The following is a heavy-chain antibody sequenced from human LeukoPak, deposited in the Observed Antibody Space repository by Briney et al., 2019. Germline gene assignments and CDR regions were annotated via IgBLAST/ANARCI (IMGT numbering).Heavy chain of an antibody. CDR1: GYTFTGYY. CDR3: ARDRSIAARRGYWFDP. Sequence: ASVKVSCKASGYTFTGYYMHWVRQAPGQGLEWMGWINPNSGGTNYAQKFQGRVTMTRDTSISTAYMELSRLRSDDTAVYYCARDRSIAARRGYWFDPWGQVTLVAVSS. V-gene: IGHV1-2*02. CDR2: INPNSGGT. J-gene: IGHJ5*02. D-gene: IGHD6-6*01.